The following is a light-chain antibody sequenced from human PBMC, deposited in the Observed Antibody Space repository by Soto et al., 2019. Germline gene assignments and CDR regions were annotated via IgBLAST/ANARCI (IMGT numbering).Light chain of an antibody. V-gene: IGKV1-27*01. CDR1: QGISNY. CDR3: QKYNSAPPWT. CDR2: AAS. Sequence: DIQMTQSPSSLSASVGARVPITCRASQGISNYLAWYQQKPGKVPKLLIYAASTLQSGVPSRFSGSGSGTDFTLTISSLQPEDVATYYCQKYNSAPPWTFGQGTKVDIK. J-gene: IGKJ1*01.